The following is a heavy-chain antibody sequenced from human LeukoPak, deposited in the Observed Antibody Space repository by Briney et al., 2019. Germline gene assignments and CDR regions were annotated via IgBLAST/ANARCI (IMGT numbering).Heavy chain of an antibody. Sequence: SETLSLTCTVSGGSISSGGYYWSWIRQHPGKGLEWIGYIYYSGSTYYNPSLKSRVTISVDTSKNQFSLKLSSVTAADTAVYYCARHYLDGYNFAFDIWGQGTMVTVSS. D-gene: IGHD5-24*01. V-gene: IGHV4-31*03. CDR2: IYYSGST. CDR3: ARHYLDGYNFAFDI. CDR1: GGSISSGGYY. J-gene: IGHJ3*02.